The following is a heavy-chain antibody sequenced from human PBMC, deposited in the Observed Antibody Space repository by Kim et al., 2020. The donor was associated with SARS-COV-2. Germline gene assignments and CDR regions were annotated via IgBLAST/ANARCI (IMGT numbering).Heavy chain of an antibody. D-gene: IGHD6-13*01. Sequence: RPRYTPSLESRVTISVETSKTQFSLKLSSVTAADTAVYYCARDSAAPDYWGQGTLVTVSS. J-gene: IGHJ4*02. CDR3: ARDSAAPDY. V-gene: IGHV4-30-2*04. CDR2: RP.